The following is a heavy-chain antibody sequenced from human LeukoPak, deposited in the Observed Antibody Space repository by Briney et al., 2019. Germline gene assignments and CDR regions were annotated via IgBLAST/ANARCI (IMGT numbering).Heavy chain of an antibody. CDR1: GFTFGSYG. D-gene: IGHD3-22*01. CDR2: ITPNADRT. CDR3: AIMHGYYDGSGYWVQ. Sequence: TGGSLRLSCAASGFTFGSYGMSWVRQAPGKGLEWVSIITPNADRTSYADSVEGRFTISRDNPRNTLYMQMNSLRDEDTAVYYCAIMHGYYDGSGYWVQWGQGTLVTVSS. J-gene: IGHJ1*01. V-gene: IGHV3-23*01.